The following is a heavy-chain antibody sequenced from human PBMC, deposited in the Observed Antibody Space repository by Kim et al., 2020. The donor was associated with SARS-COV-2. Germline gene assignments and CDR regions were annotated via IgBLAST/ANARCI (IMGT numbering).Heavy chain of an antibody. CDR3: ARYMLGRLRPEYYFDY. D-gene: IGHD2-21*02. J-gene: IGHJ4*02. CDR2: ISSSSSTI. V-gene: IGHV3-48*02. Sequence: GGSLRLSCAASGFTFSSYSMNWVRQAPGKGLEWVSYISSSSSTIYYADSVKGRFTISRDNAKNSLYLQMNSLRDEDTAVYYCARYMLGRLRPEYYFDYWGQGTLVTVSS. CDR1: GFTFSSYS.